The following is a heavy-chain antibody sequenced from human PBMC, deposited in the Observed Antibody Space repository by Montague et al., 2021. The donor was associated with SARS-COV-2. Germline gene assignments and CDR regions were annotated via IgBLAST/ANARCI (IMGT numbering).Heavy chain of an antibody. Sequence: CAISGDSVSSNNPAWNWIRQSPSRGLEWLGRTYYGSSWNTDYAASVKSRITISPDTSKNQFSLHLNSVTPEDTAVYYCARGWNYAFDIWSQGTMVTVSS. CDR1: GDSVSSNNPA. CDR3: ARGWNYAFDI. CDR2: TYYGSSWNT. V-gene: IGHV6-1*01. J-gene: IGHJ3*02. D-gene: IGHD1-7*01.